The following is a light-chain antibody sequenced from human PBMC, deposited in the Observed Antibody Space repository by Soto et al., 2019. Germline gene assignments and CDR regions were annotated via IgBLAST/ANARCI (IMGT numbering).Light chain of an antibody. CDR3: CSYVGATTYV. CDR1: SSTVGGFNV. J-gene: IGLJ1*01. CDR2: EGI. V-gene: IGLV2-23*01. Sequence: QSALTQPASVPGSPGQSITISCTGTSSTVGGFNVVSWYQQHPGKAPKVIIYEGIKRPSGISNRFSGSNSGSTASLTISGLQAEDEADYYCCSYVGATTYVFGTGTKV.